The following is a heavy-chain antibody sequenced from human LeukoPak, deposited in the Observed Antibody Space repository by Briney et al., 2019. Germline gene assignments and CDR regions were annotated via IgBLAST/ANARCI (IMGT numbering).Heavy chain of an antibody. J-gene: IGHJ6*02. CDR2: IYSGGST. V-gene: IGHV3-66*02. D-gene: IGHD3-22*01. Sequence: GGSLRLSCAASGFTVSSNYMSWVRQAPGKGLEWVSVIYSGGSTYYADSVKGRFTISRDNSKNTLYLQMNSLRAEDTAVYYCARDEGYDSSGYHYYGMDVWGQGTTVTVSS. CDR3: ARDEGYDSSGYHYYGMDV. CDR1: GFTVSSNY.